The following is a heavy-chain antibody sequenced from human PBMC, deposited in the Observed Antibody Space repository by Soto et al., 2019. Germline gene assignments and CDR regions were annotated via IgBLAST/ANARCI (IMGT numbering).Heavy chain of an antibody. J-gene: IGHJ4*02. CDR3: ARTDYDLWSGYPQGYFDY. V-gene: IGHV3-64*02. D-gene: IGHD3-3*01. Sequence: EVQLVESGEGLVQPGGSLRLSCAASGFTFSSYAMHWVRQAPGKGLEYVSAISSNGGSTYYADSVKGRFTISSDNFKNSLYRKMGSRSGEDMAVYYCARTDYDLWSGYPQGYFDYWGQGTLVTGST. CDR2: ISSNGGST. CDR1: GFTFSSYA.